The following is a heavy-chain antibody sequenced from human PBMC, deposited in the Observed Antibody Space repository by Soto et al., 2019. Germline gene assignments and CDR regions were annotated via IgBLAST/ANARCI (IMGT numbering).Heavy chain of an antibody. CDR3: ARDPDISGGLHYYNSMGV. Sequence: EVQLVESGGGIVQPGGSLRLSCAASGFTFSSYWMHWVRQAPGKGLVWVSRINGDGSTTKYAECVTGRFTMSRDNAKNTLYLQMNSLRAEDTAVFYCARDPDISGGLHYYNSMGVWGKGTTVTVSS. CDR1: GFTFSSYW. CDR2: INGDGSTT. V-gene: IGHV3-74*03. J-gene: IGHJ6*03. D-gene: IGHD2-15*01.